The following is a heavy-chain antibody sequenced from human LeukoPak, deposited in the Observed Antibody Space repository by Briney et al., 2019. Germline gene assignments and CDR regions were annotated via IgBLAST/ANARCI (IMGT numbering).Heavy chain of an antibody. V-gene: IGHV4-59*08. J-gene: IGHJ5*02. CDR2: IYYSGST. CDR3: ARHTIFGPIIGP. D-gene: IGHD3-3*01. Sequence: ASETLSLTCTVSGGSISSYYWSWIRQPPGKGLEWIGYIYYSGSTNYNPSLKSRVTISVDTSKNQFSLKLTSVTAADTAVYYCARHTIFGPIIGPWGQGTLVTVSS. CDR1: GGSISSYY.